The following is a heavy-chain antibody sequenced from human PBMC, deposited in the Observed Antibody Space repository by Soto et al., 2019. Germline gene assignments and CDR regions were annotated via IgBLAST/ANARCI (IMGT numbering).Heavy chain of an antibody. CDR2: IIPIFGTA. Sequence: SVKVSCKASGGTFSSYAISWVRQAPGQGLEWMGGIIPIFGTANYAQKFQGRVTITADESKNQFSLKLSSVTAADTAVYYCARGHIAAAGTRGGWFDPWSQGTLVTVSS. D-gene: IGHD6-13*01. J-gene: IGHJ5*02. CDR3: ARGHIAAAGTRGGWFDP. V-gene: IGHV1-69*13. CDR1: GGTFSSYA.